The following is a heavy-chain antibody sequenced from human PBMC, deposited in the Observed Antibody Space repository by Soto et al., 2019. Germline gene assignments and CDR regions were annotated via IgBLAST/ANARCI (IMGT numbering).Heavy chain of an antibody. CDR1: GFTFSSYA. D-gene: IGHD3-22*01. Sequence: XGSLRLSCAASGFTFSSYAMHWVRQAPGKGLEWVAVISYDGSNKYYADSVKGRFTISRDNSKNTLYLQMNSLRAEDTAVYYCARGVNYYDSSGPDYWGQGTLVTVSS. V-gene: IGHV3-30-3*01. CDR3: ARGVNYYDSSGPDY. J-gene: IGHJ4*02. CDR2: ISYDGSNK.